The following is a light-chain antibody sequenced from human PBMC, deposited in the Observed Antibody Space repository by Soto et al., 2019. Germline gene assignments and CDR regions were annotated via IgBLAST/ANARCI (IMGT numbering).Light chain of an antibody. CDR3: HHYGRSPFT. V-gene: IGKV3-20*01. CDR2: GAS. CDR1: QSVSANY. Sequence: EVVLTQSPATLSLSPGERATLSCRANQSVSANYLAWYQQKPGQAPRLLIYGASSRATDIPDRFSGSGSGTDFTLTISSLEPEDFAVFYCHHYGRSPFTFGPGTKVDIK. J-gene: IGKJ3*01.